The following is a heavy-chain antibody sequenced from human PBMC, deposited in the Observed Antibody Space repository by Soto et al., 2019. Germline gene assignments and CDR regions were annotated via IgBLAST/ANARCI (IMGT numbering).Heavy chain of an antibody. Sequence: QVQVVESGGGLVYPGGSLRLSCEASGFTFSDHYMSWVRQAPGKGLEWISHISGDGGSTLAYADSVKGRFTISRDNAKNSLYLQMNSLRAEDTAVYYCARDRQPSSYIGLDVWGQGTTVTVSS. D-gene: IGHD4-4*01. V-gene: IGHV3-11*01. CDR3: ARDRQPSSYIGLDV. CDR1: GFTFSDHY. CDR2: ISGDGGSTL. J-gene: IGHJ6*02.